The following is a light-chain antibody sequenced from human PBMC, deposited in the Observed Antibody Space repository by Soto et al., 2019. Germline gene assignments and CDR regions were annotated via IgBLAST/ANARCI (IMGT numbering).Light chain of an antibody. CDR2: DVS. CDR1: SSDVGGYNY. V-gene: IGLV2-11*01. J-gene: IGLJ2*01. CDR3: CSYAGSYTPAP. Sequence: QAVLTQPRSVSGSPGQSVTISCTGTSSDVGGYNYVSWYQQHPGKAPKLMIYDVSKRPSGVPDRFSGSKSGNTASLTISGLQAEDEADYYCCSYAGSYTPAPFGGGTKLTVL.